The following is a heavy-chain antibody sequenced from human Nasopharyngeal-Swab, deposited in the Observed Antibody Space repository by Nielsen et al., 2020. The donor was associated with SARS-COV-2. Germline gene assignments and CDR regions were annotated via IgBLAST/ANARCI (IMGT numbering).Heavy chain of an antibody. Sequence: ASVKVSCKVSGYRLSELSMHWVRQAPGKGLEWMGGFDPEDDEKIYAPKFQGRVTMTEDTSTNTAYLELSSLGSGDTAVYYCATERSGVVPGPLGIGPWYIYYYMDVWGKGTTVTVSS. CDR1: GYRLSELS. J-gene: IGHJ6*03. D-gene: IGHD2-2*01. CDR3: ATERSGVVPGPLGIGPWYIYYYMDV. CDR2: FDPEDDEK. V-gene: IGHV1-24*01.